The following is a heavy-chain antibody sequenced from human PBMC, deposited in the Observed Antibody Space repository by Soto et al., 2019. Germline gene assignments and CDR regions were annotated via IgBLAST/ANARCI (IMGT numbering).Heavy chain of an antibody. J-gene: IGHJ2*01. V-gene: IGHV1-18*01. CDR2: ISAYNVNT. Sequence: GASVKVSCKASGYTFTSYGISWVRQAPGQGLEWMGWISAYNVNTNYAQKLQGRVTMTTDTSTSTAYMELRSLRSDDTAVYYCARDVAHDISNLGRYFDLWGRGTLVTVSS. D-gene: IGHD3-9*01. CDR3: ARDVAHDISNLGRYFDL. CDR1: GYTFTSYG.